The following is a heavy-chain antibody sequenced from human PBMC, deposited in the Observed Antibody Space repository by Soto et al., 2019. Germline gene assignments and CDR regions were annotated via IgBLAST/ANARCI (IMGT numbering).Heavy chain of an antibody. Sequence: QVQLLQSGVEVKKPGASVKVSCKASGYTFPNYGINWVRQAHGQGLEWMGWISAYNGNTDYAQKLQGRVTMTTDTSTNTAYIAVTNLRSDDTAVYYCARDVITYCGSDCYPGYVHYWGQGTLVLVSS. CDR2: ISAYNGNT. CDR3: ARDVITYCGSDCYPGYVHY. J-gene: IGHJ1*01. CDR1: GYTFPNYG. D-gene: IGHD2-21*02. V-gene: IGHV1-18*04.